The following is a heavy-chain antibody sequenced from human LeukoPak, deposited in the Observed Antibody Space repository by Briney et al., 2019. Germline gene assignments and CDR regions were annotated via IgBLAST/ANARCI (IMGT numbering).Heavy chain of an antibody. J-gene: IGHJ4*02. Sequence: GGSLRLSCAASGFTSSSCWMSWVRQAPGKGLEWVANIKQDGSEKYYVDSVKGRFTISRDNAKNSLYLQMNSLRAEDTAVYYCARYYRSGFDYWGQGTLVTVSS. CDR1: GFTSSSCW. V-gene: IGHV3-7*01. CDR2: IKQDGSEK. D-gene: IGHD3-10*01. CDR3: ARYYRSGFDY.